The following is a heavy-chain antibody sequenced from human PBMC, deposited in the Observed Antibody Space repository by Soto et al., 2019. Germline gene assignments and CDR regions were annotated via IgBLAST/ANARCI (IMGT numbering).Heavy chain of an antibody. J-gene: IGHJ4*02. CDR3: ARGDCSSTSCWDY. CDR1: GFTFSTYS. Sequence: EVLLVESGGGLVKPGGSLRLSCAASGFTFSTYSMNWVRQAPGKGLEWVSSISSTSSYIYYADSVKGRFTISRDNAKNSLYLEMNSLGAEDVAVYYCARGDCSSTSCWDYWGQGTLVTVSS. D-gene: IGHD2-2*01. V-gene: IGHV3-21*01. CDR2: ISSTSSYI.